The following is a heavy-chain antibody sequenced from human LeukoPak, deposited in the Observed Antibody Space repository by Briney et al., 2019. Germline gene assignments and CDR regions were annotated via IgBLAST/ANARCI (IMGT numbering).Heavy chain of an antibody. CDR1: GFTFNTYW. V-gene: IGHV3-74*01. D-gene: IGHD1-26*01. J-gene: IGHJ5*02. CDR3: ARAYSGNYGRFDP. Sequence: GGSLRLSCAASGFTFNTYWMHWVRQAPGKGLLLVSSISLDGSTTNYADYVRGRFTVSRDNAKNTLYLQMNSLRVEDTAVYFCARAYSGNYGRFDPWGQGTLVTVSS. CDR2: ISLDGSTT.